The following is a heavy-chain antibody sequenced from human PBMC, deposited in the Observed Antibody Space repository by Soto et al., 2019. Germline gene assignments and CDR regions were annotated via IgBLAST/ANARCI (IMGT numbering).Heavy chain of an antibody. CDR1: GFTFSGSA. V-gene: IGHV3-73*01. Sequence: GGSLRLSCAASGFTFSGSAMHWVRQASGKGLEWVGRIRSKPNNYATAYGASVKGRFTISRDDSKNTAYLQMNSLNTEDTAVYYCTRLYSDWRPADAFDIWGQGTMVTVSS. CDR3: TRLYSDWRPADAFDI. J-gene: IGHJ3*02. CDR2: IRSKPNNYAT. D-gene: IGHD4-17*01.